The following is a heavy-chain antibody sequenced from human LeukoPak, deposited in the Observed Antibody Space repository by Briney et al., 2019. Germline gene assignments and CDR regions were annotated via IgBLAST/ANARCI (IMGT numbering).Heavy chain of an antibody. Sequence: SETLSLTCTVSGGSIISYYWSWIRQAAGKGLEWIGRIYTSGSTNYNPSLKSRVTMSVDTSKNQFSLKLSSVTAAVTAVYYCARVTYSSSSMSVDGFDIWGQGTMVTVSS. V-gene: IGHV4-4*07. J-gene: IGHJ3*02. CDR2: IYTSGST. CDR1: GGSIISYY. CDR3: ARVTYSSSSMSVDGFDI. D-gene: IGHD6-6*01.